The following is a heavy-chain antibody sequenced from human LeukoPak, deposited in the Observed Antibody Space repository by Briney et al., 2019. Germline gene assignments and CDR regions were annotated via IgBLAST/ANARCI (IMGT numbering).Heavy chain of an antibody. J-gene: IGHJ6*02. V-gene: IGHV3-23*01. CDR1: GFTFSTYA. Sequence: GGSLRLSCAASGFTFSTYAVSWVRQAPGKGLEWVSDISGGGGSTYYADSVKGRFTISRDNSKDTVYLQMNSLRVDDTAVYYCARSNREQLVRSYGLDVWGQGTTVTVSS. CDR3: ARSNREQLVRSYGLDV. CDR2: ISGGGGST. D-gene: IGHD6-13*01.